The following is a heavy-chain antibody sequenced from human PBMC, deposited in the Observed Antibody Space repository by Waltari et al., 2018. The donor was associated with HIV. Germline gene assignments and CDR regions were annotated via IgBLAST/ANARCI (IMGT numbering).Heavy chain of an antibody. D-gene: IGHD3-16*01. J-gene: IGHJ4*02. CDR3: ARLRFHSLYYFDA. Sequence: QLHLQESGPGLVKPSETLSLTCSVSGASISSSSYYWAWIRQPPGKGLEWIGAIYYSGTPHSNPSVKSRVSASLESSKNELSLKLTSVTATDTALYYCARLRFHSLYYFDAWGPGFLVTVSS. CDR2: IYYSGTP. CDR1: GASISSSSYY. V-gene: IGHV4-39*01.